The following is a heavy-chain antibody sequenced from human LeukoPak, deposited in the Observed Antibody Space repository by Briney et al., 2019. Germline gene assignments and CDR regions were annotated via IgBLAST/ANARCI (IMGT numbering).Heavy chain of an antibody. CDR2: IYSSGST. V-gene: IGHV4-39*07. CDR1: GASISSGSNY. Sequence: SETLSLTCSVSGASISSGSNYWGWIRQPPGKTLEWIGSIYSSGSTYYNSSLQSRVTISVDTSKNQFSLKLSSVTAADTAVYYCARGPDSSSGRWFDPWGQGTLVTVSS. J-gene: IGHJ5*02. D-gene: IGHD6-13*01. CDR3: ARGPDSSSGRWFDP.